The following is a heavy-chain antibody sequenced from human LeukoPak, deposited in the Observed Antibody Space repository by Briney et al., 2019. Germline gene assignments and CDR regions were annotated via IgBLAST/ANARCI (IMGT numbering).Heavy chain of an antibody. V-gene: IGHV1-8*01. Sequence: ASVKVSCKASGYTFTNHDINWMRQASGQGLEWMGWMNSNSGNTGYAQKFQGRVTMTRDTSIGTAYMELTRLKSDDTAVYYCARDSGWELVLYACELWGQGTEVIVSS. CDR2: MNSNSGNT. J-gene: IGHJ3*01. CDR1: GYTFTNHD. D-gene: IGHD1-7*01. CDR3: ARDSGWELVLYACEL.